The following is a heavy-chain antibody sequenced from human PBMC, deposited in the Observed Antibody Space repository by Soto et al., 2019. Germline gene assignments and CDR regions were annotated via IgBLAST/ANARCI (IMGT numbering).Heavy chain of an antibody. V-gene: IGHV4-30-4*01. J-gene: IGHJ5*02. D-gene: IGHD3-22*01. Sequence: PSETLSLTCTVSGGSISSGDYYWSWIRQPPGKGLEWIGYIYYSGSTYYNPSLKSRATISVDTSKNQFSLKLSSVTAADTAVYYCARALLYSSGYYNWFDPWGQGTLVTVSS. CDR3: ARALLYSSGYYNWFDP. CDR1: GGSISSGDYY. CDR2: IYYSGST.